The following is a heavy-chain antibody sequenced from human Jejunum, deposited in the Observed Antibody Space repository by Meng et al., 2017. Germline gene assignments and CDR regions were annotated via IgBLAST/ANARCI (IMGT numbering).Heavy chain of an antibody. V-gene: IGHV3-49*04. D-gene: IGHD2-15*01. CDR3: AREPGYCSGSDCYPIDY. CDR2: IRSKANGETT. Sequence: GESLKISCTASGFTFGDYAMSWVRQAPGKGLEWIGFIRSKANGETTEHAASVKGRFTISRDDSKSIAYLQLNSLKSEDTAVYYCAREPGYCSGSDCYPIDYWGRGTLVTVSS. J-gene: IGHJ4*02. CDR1: GFTFGDYA.